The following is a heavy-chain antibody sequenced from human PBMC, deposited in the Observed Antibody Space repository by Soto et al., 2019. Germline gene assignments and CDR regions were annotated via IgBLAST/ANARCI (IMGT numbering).Heavy chain of an antibody. Sequence: HPGESLRLSCAASGFTFSNYAMHWVRQAPVKGLEYVSAINTNGGTTYYASSVKGRFTISRDNSKNMLYLQMGSLRAEDMAVYYCAREGGYDFGRYYFDYWGQGT. CDR3: AREGGYDFGRYYFDY. CDR2: INTNGGTT. D-gene: IGHD5-12*01. V-gene: IGHV3-64*01. J-gene: IGHJ4*02. CDR1: GFTFSNYA.